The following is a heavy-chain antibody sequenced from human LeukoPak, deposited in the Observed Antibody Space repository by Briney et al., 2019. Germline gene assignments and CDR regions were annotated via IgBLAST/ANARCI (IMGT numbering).Heavy chain of an antibody. CDR1: GFTFSSYW. J-gene: IGHJ4*02. CDR2: INNDGSST. V-gene: IGHV3-74*01. D-gene: IGHD3-22*01. CDR3: ARFRTLYDSSGYYFFDF. Sequence: PGRSLRLSCVASGFTFSSYWMHWVRQAPGKGLVWVSRINNDGSSTTYADSVKGRYTISRDNTKNTLYLQMNSLRAEDTAVYYCARFRTLYDSSGYYFFDFWGQGALVTVSS.